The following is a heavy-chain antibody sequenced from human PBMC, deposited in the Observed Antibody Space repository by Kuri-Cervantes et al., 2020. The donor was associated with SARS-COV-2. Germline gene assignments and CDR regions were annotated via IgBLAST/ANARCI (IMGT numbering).Heavy chain of an antibody. J-gene: IGHJ6*03. V-gene: IGHV1-2*04. CDR2: INPNSGGT. CDR3: ARSGDYYGSGSYYRGPGYYYYMDV. CDR1: GYTFTGYY. Sequence: ASVKVSCKASGYTFTGYYMHWVRQAPGQGLEWMGWINPNSGGTNYAQKFQGWVTMTRDTSISTAYMELSRLRSDDTAVYYCARSGDYYGSGSYYRGPGYYYYMDVWGKGTTVTVSS. D-gene: IGHD3-10*01.